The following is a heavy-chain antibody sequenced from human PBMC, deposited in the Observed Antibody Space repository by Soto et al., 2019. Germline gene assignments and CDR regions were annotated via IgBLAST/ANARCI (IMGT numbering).Heavy chain of an antibody. Sequence: GGSLRLSCAASGFTFSKYAQTWVRQAPGKGLEWVSVISGSGGSTYFADSVKGRFTISRDNAKNSLYLKMNSLRAEDTAVYYCARDQPGYSYGYGLGYWGQGT. D-gene: IGHD5-18*01. CDR1: GFTFSKYA. CDR3: ARDQPGYSYGYGLGY. CDR2: ISGSGGST. J-gene: IGHJ4*02. V-gene: IGHV3-23*01.